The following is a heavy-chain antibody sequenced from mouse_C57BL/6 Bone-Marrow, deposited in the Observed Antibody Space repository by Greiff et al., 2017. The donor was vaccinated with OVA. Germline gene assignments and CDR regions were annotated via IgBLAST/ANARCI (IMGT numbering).Heavy chain of an antibody. J-gene: IGHJ4*01. CDR1: GFSLSTSGMG. D-gene: IGHD4-1*01. CDR2: IYWDDDK. CDR3: ARTNWDVDYAMDY. V-gene: IGHV8-12*01. Sequence: QVTLKECGPGILQSSQTLSLTCSFSGFSLSTSGMGVSWIRQPSGKGLEWLAHIYWDDDKRYNPSLKSRLTISKDTSRNQVFLKMTSVDTADTATYYCARTNWDVDYAMDYWGQGTSVTVSS.